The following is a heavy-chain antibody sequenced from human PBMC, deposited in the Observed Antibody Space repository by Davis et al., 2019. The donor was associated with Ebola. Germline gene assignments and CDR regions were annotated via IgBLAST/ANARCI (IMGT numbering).Heavy chain of an antibody. J-gene: IGHJ4*02. CDR1: GGSISSGGYY. CDR2: INHSGST. Sequence: SETLSLTCTVSGGSISSGGYYWSWIRQPPGKGLEWIGEINHSGSTNYNPSLKSRVTVSVDTSKNQFSLMMRSLTAADTAVYYCARTTRGSGWFLDFWGRGTLVTVSS. D-gene: IGHD6-19*01. CDR3: ARTTRGSGWFLDF. V-gene: IGHV4-39*07.